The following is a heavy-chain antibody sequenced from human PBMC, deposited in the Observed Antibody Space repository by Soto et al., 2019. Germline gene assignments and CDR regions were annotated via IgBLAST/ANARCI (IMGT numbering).Heavy chain of an antibody. CDR2: IYSGGST. CDR1: GFTVSSNY. V-gene: IGHV3-53*01. D-gene: IGHD3-9*01. Sequence: GGSLRLSCAASGFTVSSNYMSWVRQAPGKGLEWVSVIYSGGSTYYADSVKGRFTISRDNSKNTLYLQMNSLRAEDTAVYYCARRRPHLTGYYYYYGMDVWGQGTTVTVSS. J-gene: IGHJ6*02. CDR3: ARRRPHLTGYYYYYGMDV.